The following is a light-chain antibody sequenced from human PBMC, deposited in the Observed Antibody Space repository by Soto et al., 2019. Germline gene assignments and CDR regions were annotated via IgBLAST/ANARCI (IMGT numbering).Light chain of an antibody. J-gene: IGLJ1*01. CDR2: DVN. CDR1: SSDVGGYDH. CDR3: CSYADRSYV. V-gene: IGLV2-11*01. Sequence: QSAQTQPRSVSGSPGQSVTISCTGTSSDVGGYDHVSWYQQHPDKAPKFMIYDVNKRPSGVPDRFSGSKSGNTASLTISGLQAEDEADYYCCSYADRSYVFGTGTKVTVL.